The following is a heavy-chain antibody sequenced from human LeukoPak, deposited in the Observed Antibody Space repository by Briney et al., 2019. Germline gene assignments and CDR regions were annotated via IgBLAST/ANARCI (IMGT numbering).Heavy chain of an antibody. CDR3: ARGPNSNWSGLDF. V-gene: IGHV3-48*01. Sequence: GSLRLSCAASGFTFSAYTMNWVRQAPGKGLEWVSYISGSGRAIYYADSVKGRFTISRDNAKKSLYLQMNSLRAEDTAVYYCARGPNSNWSGLDFWGQGTLPTVSS. CDR2: ISGSGRAI. J-gene: IGHJ4*02. CDR1: GFTFSAYT. D-gene: IGHD6-6*01.